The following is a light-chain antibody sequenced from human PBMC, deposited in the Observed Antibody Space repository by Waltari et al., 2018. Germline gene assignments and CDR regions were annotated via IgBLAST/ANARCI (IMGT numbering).Light chain of an antibody. J-gene: IGKJ1*01. V-gene: IGKV3D-15*01. CDR2: GAS. Sequence: EIVMTQSPATLSVSQGEGATLSCRASQNININLAWYQQQPGQTPRLLIYGASTRAIGIPARFSGSGSGTEFTLTISSLQSEDFALYYCQQYNNWPPWTFGQGTKVEIK. CDR1: QNININ. CDR3: QQYNNWPPWT.